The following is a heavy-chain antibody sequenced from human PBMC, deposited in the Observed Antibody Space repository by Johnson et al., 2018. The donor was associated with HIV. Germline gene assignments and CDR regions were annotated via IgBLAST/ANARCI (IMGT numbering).Heavy chain of an antibody. J-gene: IGHJ3*02. CDR3: ARVTAYNSFDI. CDR2: IVSDVSSA. D-gene: IGHD2-21*02. CDR1: GFTFSPYW. V-gene: IGHV3-74*02. Sequence: VQLVESGGGLVQPGGSLRLSCAASGFTFSPYWVHWVRQAPGQGLVWVSRIVSDVSSAIYTDSVKGRFTVSRDNSKNTLDLQMSSLRPDDTAMYYCARVTAYNSFDIWGQGTMVTVSS.